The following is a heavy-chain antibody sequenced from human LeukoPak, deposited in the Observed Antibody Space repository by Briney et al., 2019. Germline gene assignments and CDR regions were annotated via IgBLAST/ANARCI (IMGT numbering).Heavy chain of an antibody. CDR3: ARSFAWSYYGSGSYFDY. D-gene: IGHD3-10*01. CDR2: IYYSGST. V-gene: IGHV4-39*01. CDR1: GGSISSSSYY. Sequence: PSETLSLTCTVSGGSISSSSYYWGWIRQPPGKGLEWIGSIYYSGSTYYNPSLKSRVTISVDTSKNQFSLKLSSVTAADTAVYYCARSFAWSYYGSGSYFDYWGQGTLVTVSS. J-gene: IGHJ4*02.